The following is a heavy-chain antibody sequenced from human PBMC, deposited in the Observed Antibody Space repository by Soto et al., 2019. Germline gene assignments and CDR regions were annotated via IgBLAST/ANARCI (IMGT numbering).Heavy chain of an antibody. J-gene: IGHJ4*02. CDR3: AKESGHSSSWSFDY. CDR2: ITGNGGST. Sequence: GXSLRLSCAASGFTFSSYAISWVGQAPGKGLEWVSTITGNGGSTYYADSVKGRFSISRDNSKNTLYLQMNGLRAEDTAVYHCAKESGHSSSWSFDYWGQGTLVTVSS. CDR1: GFTFSSYA. D-gene: IGHD6-13*01. V-gene: IGHV3-23*01.